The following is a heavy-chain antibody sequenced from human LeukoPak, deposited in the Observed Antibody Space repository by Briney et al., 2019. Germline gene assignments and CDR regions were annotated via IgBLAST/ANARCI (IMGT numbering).Heavy chain of an antibody. CDR3: ARSSKSNNYFDN. Sequence: GGSLRLSCAASGFTFSSYAMSWVRQAPGKGLEWVSAISGSGGSTYYADSVKGRFTISRDNSKNTLYLQMNSLRAEDTAVYYCARSSKSNNYFDNWGQGTLVTVSS. CDR1: GFTFSSYA. V-gene: IGHV3-23*01. CDR2: ISGSGGST. J-gene: IGHJ4*02.